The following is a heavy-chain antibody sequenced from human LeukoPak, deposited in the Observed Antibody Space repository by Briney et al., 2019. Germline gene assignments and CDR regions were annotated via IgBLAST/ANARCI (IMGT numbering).Heavy chain of an antibody. CDR1: GFTFSSYG. Sequence: GGSLRLSCAASGFTFSSYGMHWVRQAPGKGLEWVAFIRYDGSNKYYADSVKGRFTISRDNSKNTLYLQMSSLRAEDTAVYYCAKDHGGYGTYFDYWGQGTLVTVSS. CDR2: IRYDGSNK. CDR3: AKDHGGYGTYFDY. D-gene: IGHD3-22*01. V-gene: IGHV3-30*02. J-gene: IGHJ4*02.